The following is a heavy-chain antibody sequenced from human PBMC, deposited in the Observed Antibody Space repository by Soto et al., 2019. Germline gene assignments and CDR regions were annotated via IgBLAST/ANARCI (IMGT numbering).Heavy chain of an antibody. CDR1: GFSFVMYS. D-gene: IGHD4-4*01. CDR3: AREGVTNYHEYFDY. V-gene: IGHV3-21*01. Sequence: EVQLVESGGGLVKPGGSLRLSCAASGFSFVMYSISWVRQAPGKGLEWVSSISGSGIYTRYADSVKGPFTISKDNGTHSLSLELNRLRAEDTAVYYCAREGVTNYHEYFDYWGQGNLVSVSS. CDR2: ISGSGIYT. J-gene: IGHJ4*02.